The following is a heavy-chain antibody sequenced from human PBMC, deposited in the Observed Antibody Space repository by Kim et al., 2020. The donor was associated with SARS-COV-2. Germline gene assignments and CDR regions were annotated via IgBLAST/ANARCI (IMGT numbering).Heavy chain of an antibody. D-gene: IGHD2-21*01. Sequence: FQGRVTITADESTSTAYMELSSLRSEDTAVYYCARDLGGEPPEHTNWFDPWGQGTLVTVSS. CDR3: ARDLGGEPPEHTNWFDP. J-gene: IGHJ5*02. V-gene: IGHV1-69*01.